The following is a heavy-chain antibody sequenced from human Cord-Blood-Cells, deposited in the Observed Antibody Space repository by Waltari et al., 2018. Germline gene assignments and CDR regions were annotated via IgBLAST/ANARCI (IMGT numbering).Heavy chain of an antibody. V-gene: IGHV1-8*01. D-gene: IGHD6-13*01. Sequence: QVQLVQSGAEVKKPAASVKVSCKAPGYTCTSYVIHSERQATGQGLEWMGWMNPNSGNTGYAQKFQGRVTMTRNTSISTAYMELSSLRSEDTAVYYCARGEYSSSWYDYWGQGTLVTVSS. CDR3: ARGEYSSSWYDY. CDR1: GYTCTSYV. CDR2: MNPNSGNT. J-gene: IGHJ4*02.